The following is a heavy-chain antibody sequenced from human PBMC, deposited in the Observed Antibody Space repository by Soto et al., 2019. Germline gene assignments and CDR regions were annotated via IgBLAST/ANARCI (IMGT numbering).Heavy chain of an antibody. Sequence: ASVKVSCKASGYTFTSYDINWVRQATGQGLEGMGWMNPNSGNTGYAQKFQGRVTMTRNTSISTAYMELSSLRSEDTAVYYCARAVITIFGVVVWGYYYYGMDVWGQGTTVTVSS. CDR3: ARAVITIFGVVVWGYYYYGMDV. V-gene: IGHV1-8*01. J-gene: IGHJ6*02. D-gene: IGHD3-3*01. CDR1: GYTFTSYD. CDR2: MNPNSGNT.